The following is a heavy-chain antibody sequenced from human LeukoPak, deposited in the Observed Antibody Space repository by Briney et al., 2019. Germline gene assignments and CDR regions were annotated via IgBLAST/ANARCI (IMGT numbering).Heavy chain of an antibody. CDR3: ARGSPYYYDSSGLLYYFDY. J-gene: IGHJ4*02. CDR2: ISAYNGNT. V-gene: IGHV1-18*01. D-gene: IGHD3-22*01. Sequence: GASVKVSCKASGYTFTSYGISWVRQAPGQGLEWMGWISAYNGNTNYAQKLQGRVTMTTDTSTSTAYMELRSLRPDDTAVYYCARGSPYYYDSSGLLYYFDYWGQGTLVTVSS. CDR1: GYTFTSYG.